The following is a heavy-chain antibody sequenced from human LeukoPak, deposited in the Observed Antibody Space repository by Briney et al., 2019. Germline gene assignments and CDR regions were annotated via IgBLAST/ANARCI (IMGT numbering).Heavy chain of an antibody. D-gene: IGHD3-22*01. Sequence: SETLSLTCTVSGGSISSSSYYWGWIRQPPGKGLEWIGYIYNSGSTNYNPSLKSRVTMSVDTSKNQFSLRLSSVTAADKAVYYCAREVQYYYDSSGYFDYWGQGTLVTVSS. CDR1: GGSISSSSYY. V-gene: IGHV4-61*01. J-gene: IGHJ4*02. CDR3: AREVQYYYDSSGYFDY. CDR2: IYNSGST.